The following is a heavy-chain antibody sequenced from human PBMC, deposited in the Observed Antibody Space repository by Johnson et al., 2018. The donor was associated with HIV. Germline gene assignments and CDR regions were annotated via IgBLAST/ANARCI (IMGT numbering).Heavy chain of an antibody. CDR3: ARVQILADDVFNI. J-gene: IGHJ3*02. Sequence: QVQLVESGGGVVQPGRSLRLSCAASGFTFSSYAIHWVRQAPGKGLEWVAVISYDGRNKYYADSVKGRFTISRDNSKNTLYLQMNSLRAEDTAVYYCARVQILADDVFNIWGQGTMVTVSS. D-gene: IGHD3-3*02. CDR2: ISYDGRNK. V-gene: IGHV3-30*14. CDR1: GFTFSSYA.